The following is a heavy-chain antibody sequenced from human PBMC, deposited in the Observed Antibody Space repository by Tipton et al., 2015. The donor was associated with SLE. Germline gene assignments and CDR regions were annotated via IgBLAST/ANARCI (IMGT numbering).Heavy chain of an antibody. D-gene: IGHD4-11*01. CDR2: LFHSGTT. Sequence: TLSLTCAVSGYSISNAFYWGWIRQPPGKGLEWIGSLFHSGTTYYNPSLKSRVTISIDTSKNQFSLKLSSVTAADTAVYYCARGIKTTVKGNAFDIWGQGTMVTVSS. V-gene: IGHV4-38-2*01. J-gene: IGHJ3*02. CDR1: GYSISNAFY. CDR3: ARGIKTTVKGNAFDI.